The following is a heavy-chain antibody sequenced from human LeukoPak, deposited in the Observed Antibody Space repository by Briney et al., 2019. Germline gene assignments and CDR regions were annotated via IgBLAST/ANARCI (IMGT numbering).Heavy chain of an antibody. V-gene: IGHV1-8*01. Sequence: ASVKVSCKASGYTFTSYDINWVRQATGQGLEWMGWMNPNSGNTGYAQKFQGRVTMTINTSINTAYMELSSLRSEDTAVYYCARRGVATIRKWFDPWGQGTLVTVSS. D-gene: IGHD5-24*01. CDR3: ARRGVATIRKWFDP. CDR2: MNPNSGNT. J-gene: IGHJ5*02. CDR1: GYTFTSYD.